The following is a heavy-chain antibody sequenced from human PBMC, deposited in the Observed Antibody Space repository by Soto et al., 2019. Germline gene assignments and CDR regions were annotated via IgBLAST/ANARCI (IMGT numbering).Heavy chain of an antibody. V-gene: IGHV4-34*01. CDR1: GGSFSDYY. Sequence: QVQLQQWGAGLLKPSETLSLTCGVYGGSFSDYYWSWIRQPPGKGLEWIGKSSHSGSTNYNPSLTIRLIISVATSKNPFSLKLSSVTAADTAVYYCAIRYSRSSKYFHHWGQGTLVTVSS. CDR2: SSHSGST. J-gene: IGHJ1*01. D-gene: IGHD6-13*01. CDR3: AIRYSRSSKYFHH.